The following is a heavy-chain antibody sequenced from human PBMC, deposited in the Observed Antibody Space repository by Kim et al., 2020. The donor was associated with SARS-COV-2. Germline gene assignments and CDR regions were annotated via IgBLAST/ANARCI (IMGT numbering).Heavy chain of an antibody. CDR2: IYYSGST. J-gene: IGHJ4*02. CDR3: ARASVVITVVAYNPTFDY. CDR1: GGSISSGGYY. Sequence: SETLSLTCTVSGGSISSGGYYWSWIRQHPGKGLEWIGYIYYSGSTYYNPSLKSRVTISVDTSKNQFSLKLSSVTAADTAVYYCARASVVITVVAYNPTFDYWGQGTLVTVSS. V-gene: IGHV4-31*03. D-gene: IGHD3-22*01.